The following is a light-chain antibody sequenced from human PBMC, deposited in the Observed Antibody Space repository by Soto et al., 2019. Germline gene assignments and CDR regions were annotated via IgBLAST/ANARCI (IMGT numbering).Light chain of an antibody. J-gene: IGKJ2*01. Sequence: DIQMTQTPATLSASVGDRVTITCRASQSISTWLAWYQQKPGKAPKLLIYDASTLESGVPSRFSGSGSGTEFALTISSLQPDDFATYDCQQYNTFSYTFGRGTKLEIK. V-gene: IGKV1-5*01. CDR2: DAS. CDR1: QSISTW. CDR3: QQYNTFSYT.